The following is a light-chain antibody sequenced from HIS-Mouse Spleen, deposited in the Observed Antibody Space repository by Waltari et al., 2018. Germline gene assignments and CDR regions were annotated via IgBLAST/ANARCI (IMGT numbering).Light chain of an antibody. CDR1: KLGDKY. V-gene: IGLV3-1*01. CDR2: QAS. CDR3: QAWDSSYSV. J-gene: IGLJ2*01. Sequence: SYELTQPPSVSVSPGQTASITCAGDKLGDKYACWYQQKPGQSPELVIYQASKRPSGVPERFSGANSGNTATLTIRGTQAMDEADYYCQAWDSSYSVFGGGTKLTVL.